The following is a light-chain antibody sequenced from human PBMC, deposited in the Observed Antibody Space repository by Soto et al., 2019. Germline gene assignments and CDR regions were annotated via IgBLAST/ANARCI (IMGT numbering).Light chain of an antibody. Sequence: QSVLTQPASVSGSPGQSITISCTGTSSDVGGYNFVAWYQQHPGKAPKIMIYDVTNRPSGVSTRFSGSKSGNTDSLTTSGLQDDDEADYYCSSYTSSSTLVFGAGTKVTVL. J-gene: IGLJ1*01. CDR3: SSYTSSSTLV. V-gene: IGLV2-14*01. CDR1: SSDVGGYNF. CDR2: DVT.